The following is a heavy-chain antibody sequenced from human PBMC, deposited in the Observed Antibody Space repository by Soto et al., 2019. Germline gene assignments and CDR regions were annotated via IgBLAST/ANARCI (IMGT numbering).Heavy chain of an antibody. D-gene: IGHD2-21*02. J-gene: IGHJ4*02. CDR1: GESISSSSYY. CDR3: ARQRTTVVTQAYFDH. Sequence: SETLSLTCIVSGESISSSSYYWGWIRQPPGNGLEWIGSIYYSGRTYYNPSFKSRVTISIDTSKNQFSLKLSSVTATDTAVYYCARQRTTVVTQAYFDHWGQGALVTVSS. CDR2: IYYSGRT. V-gene: IGHV4-39*01.